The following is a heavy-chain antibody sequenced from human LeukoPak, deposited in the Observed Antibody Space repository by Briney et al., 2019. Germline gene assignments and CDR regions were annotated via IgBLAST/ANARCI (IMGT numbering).Heavy chain of an antibody. V-gene: IGHV4-59*01. CDR1: GGSISSYY. CDR2: IYYSGST. J-gene: IGHJ6*03. Sequence: SETLSLTCTVSGGSISSYYWSWIRQPPGKGLEWIGYIYYSGSTNYNPSLKRRVTISVDTSKNQFSLKLSSVTAADTAVYYCARGYDFWSGYYTPDYYYYYMDVWGKGTTVTVSS. CDR3: ARGYDFWSGYYTPDYYYYYMDV. D-gene: IGHD3-3*01.